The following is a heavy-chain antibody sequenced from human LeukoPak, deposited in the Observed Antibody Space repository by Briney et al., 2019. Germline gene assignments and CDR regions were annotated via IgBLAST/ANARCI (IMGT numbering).Heavy chain of an antibody. CDR3: ARKRIRSSWYSYFQY. Sequence: PSETLSLTCTVSGGSISSSSYYWGWIRQPPGKGLEWIGSIYYSGSTYYNPSLKSRVTISVDTSKNQFSLKLSSVTAADTAVYYCARKRIRSSWYSYFQYWARAPWSPSPQ. CDR1: GGSISSSSYY. J-gene: IGHJ1*01. V-gene: IGHV4-39*01. D-gene: IGHD6-13*01. CDR2: IYYSGST.